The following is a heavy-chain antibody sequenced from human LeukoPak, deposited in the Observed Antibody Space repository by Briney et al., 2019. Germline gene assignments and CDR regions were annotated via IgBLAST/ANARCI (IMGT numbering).Heavy chain of an antibody. Sequence: PGGSLRLSCAAYGFTFNTYGMNWVRQAPGKGLEWVAVIWYDGSIKYYPDSVKGRFTASRDNSKDTLYLEMNSLRAEDTAVYYCAKDPSYYDSSGYPHYYFDYWGQGTLVTVSS. CDR1: GFTFNTYG. D-gene: IGHD3-22*01. V-gene: IGHV3-33*06. J-gene: IGHJ4*02. CDR3: AKDPSYYDSSGYPHYYFDY. CDR2: IWYDGSIK.